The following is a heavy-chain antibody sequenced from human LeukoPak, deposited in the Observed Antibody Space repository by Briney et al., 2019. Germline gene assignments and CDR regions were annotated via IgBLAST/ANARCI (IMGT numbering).Heavy chain of an antibody. D-gene: IGHD6-19*01. Sequence: SETLSLTCAVSGGSISSGGYSWSWIRQPPGKGLEWIGYIYHSGSTYYNPSLKSRVTISVDRSKTQFSLKLSSVTAADTAVYYCARTRAVGNWFDPWGQGTLVTVSS. V-gene: IGHV4-30-2*01. CDR2: IYHSGST. J-gene: IGHJ5*02. CDR1: GGSISSGGYS. CDR3: ARTRAVGNWFDP.